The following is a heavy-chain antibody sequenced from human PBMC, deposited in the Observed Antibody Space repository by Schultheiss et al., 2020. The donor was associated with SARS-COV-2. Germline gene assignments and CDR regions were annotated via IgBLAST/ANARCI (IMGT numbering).Heavy chain of an antibody. CDR2: IYHSGST. V-gene: IGHV4-4*02. D-gene: IGHD6-6*01. J-gene: IGHJ5*02. CDR1: GGSISSSNW. Sequence: SETLSLTCAVSGGSISSSNWWSWVRQPPGKGLEWIGEIYHSGSTNYNPSLKSRVTISVDKSKNQFSLKLSSGTAADTAVYYCARAPLEYSSSSNGRWFDPWGQGTLVTVSS. CDR3: ARAPLEYSSSSNGRWFDP.